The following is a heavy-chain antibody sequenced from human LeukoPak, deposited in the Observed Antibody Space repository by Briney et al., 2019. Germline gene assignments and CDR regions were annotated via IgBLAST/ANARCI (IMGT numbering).Heavy chain of an antibody. Sequence: SETLSLTCTVSGGSISRYYWSWIRQAPGKGLEWIGYIYYSGSTNYNPSLKSRVTISVDTSNSQFSLKMTSVTAADTAVYYCARTRIGFDYWGQGTLVTVSS. D-gene: IGHD1-14*01. CDR3: ARTRIGFDY. CDR1: GGSISRYY. V-gene: IGHV4-59*08. CDR2: IYYSGST. J-gene: IGHJ4*02.